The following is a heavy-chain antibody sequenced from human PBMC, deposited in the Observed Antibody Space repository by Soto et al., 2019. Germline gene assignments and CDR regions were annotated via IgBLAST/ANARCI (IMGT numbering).Heavy chain of an antibody. D-gene: IGHD6-13*01. CDR1: GFIFSSYA. CDR2: ISASGAST. J-gene: IGHJ4*02. CDR3: ARPPDVYSSRWYVDD. Sequence: EVQLLESGGGLVQPGGSLRLSCAASGFIFSSYAMTWVRQAPGKGLEWVSAISASGASTYYADSVKGRFTISRDNSKNTLYVQMNSLTAEDTAVYYCARPPDVYSSRWYVDDWGQGTLVTVSA. V-gene: IGHV3-23*01.